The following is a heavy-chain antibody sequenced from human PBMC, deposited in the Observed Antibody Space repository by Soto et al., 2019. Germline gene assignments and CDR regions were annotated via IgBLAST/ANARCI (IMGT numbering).Heavy chain of an antibody. Sequence: QVQLVQSGAEVRKPGSSVKVSCEASGGSFISYIFTWVRQAPGPGLEWMGRSIPIQGRADYALKFQDRVTITADRSTQTVYMGLRSLRPEDTALYDCAKSLVFVDHAYMDVWGKGTTVTVSS. J-gene: IGHJ6*03. CDR2: SIPIQGRA. CDR1: GGSFISYI. D-gene: IGHD2-21*01. V-gene: IGHV1-69*02. CDR3: AKSLVFVDHAYMDV.